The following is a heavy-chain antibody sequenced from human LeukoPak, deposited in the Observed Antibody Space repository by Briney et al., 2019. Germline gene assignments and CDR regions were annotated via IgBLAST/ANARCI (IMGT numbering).Heavy chain of an antibody. CDR3: ARGPYYYDSSGPLGVFDY. Sequence: SETLSLTCAVYGGSFSGYYWSWIRQPPGKGLEWIGEINHSGSTNYNPSLKSRVTISVDTSKNQFSLKLSSVTAADTAVYYCARGPYYYDSSGPLGVFDYWGQGTLVTVSS. V-gene: IGHV4-34*01. CDR1: GGSFSGYY. J-gene: IGHJ4*02. CDR2: INHSGST. D-gene: IGHD3-22*01.